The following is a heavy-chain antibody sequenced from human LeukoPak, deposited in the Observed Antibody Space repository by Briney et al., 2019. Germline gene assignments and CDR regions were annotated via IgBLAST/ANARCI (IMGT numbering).Heavy chain of an antibody. CDR1: GFTFSSYG. J-gene: IGHJ3*02. CDR3: AHLLSLVDVVLVPAARGAFDM. V-gene: IGHV3-30*03. D-gene: IGHD2-2*01. CDR2: ISSERSNK. Sequence: HGTSLRLSCAPSGFTFSSYGMHWVRQAPGKGLEWVAVISSERSNKYYVDSVKGGFTISRDNSKNTLYLQMNSLRAEDTAVYYCAHLLSLVDVVLVPAARGAFDMWGHGTMVTASS.